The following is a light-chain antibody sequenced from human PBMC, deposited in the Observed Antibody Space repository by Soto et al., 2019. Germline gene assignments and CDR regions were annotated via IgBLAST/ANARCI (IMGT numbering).Light chain of an antibody. V-gene: IGKV3-11*01. J-gene: IGKJ1*01. CDR3: QQRSNWPKT. CDR2: DAS. CDR1: QSVSSY. Sequence: EIVLTQSPATLSLSPGESATLSGRASQSVSSYLAWYQQKPGQAPRLLIYDASNRATGIPARFSGSGSGTDFTLTISSLEPEDFAVYYCQQRSNWPKTFGQGTKVEIK.